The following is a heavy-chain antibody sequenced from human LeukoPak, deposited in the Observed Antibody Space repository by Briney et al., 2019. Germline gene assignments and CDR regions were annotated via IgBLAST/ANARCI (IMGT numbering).Heavy chain of an antibody. D-gene: IGHD6-6*01. Sequence: SETLSLTCTVSGGSISSYYWSWIRRPAGKGLEWIGRIYTSGSTNYNPSLKSRVTMSVDTSKNQFSLKLSSVTAADTAVYYCASELYSSSSGYYYYYMDVWGKGTTVTVSS. CDR1: GGSISSYY. CDR3: ASELYSSSSGYYYYYMDV. V-gene: IGHV4-4*07. J-gene: IGHJ6*03. CDR2: IYTSGST.